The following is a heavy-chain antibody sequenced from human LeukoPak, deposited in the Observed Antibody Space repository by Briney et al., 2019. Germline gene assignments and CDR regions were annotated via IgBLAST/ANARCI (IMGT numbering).Heavy chain of an antibody. CDR3: ARTVVGASAAAFQH. Sequence: SVKVSCKASGGTFSSSAISWVRQAPGHGLEWMGGIIPIFGTPNYAQKFQGRVTINADETTSYMELSSLRSEDTAVYYCARTVVGASAAAFQHWGQGTLVIVSS. V-gene: IGHV1-69*01. CDR2: IIPIFGTP. CDR1: GGTFSSSA. J-gene: IGHJ1*01. D-gene: IGHD1-26*01.